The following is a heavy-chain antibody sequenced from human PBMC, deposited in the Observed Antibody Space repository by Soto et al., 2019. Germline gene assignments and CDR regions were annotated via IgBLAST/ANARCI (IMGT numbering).Heavy chain of an antibody. J-gene: IGHJ4*02. D-gene: IGHD5-12*01. CDR1: GVTISSYY. CDR2: IYYTGST. Sequence: SETLSLTCTVSGVTISSYYWSWIRQPPGKGLEWIGYIYYTGSTNYNPSLKSRVTISVDTSKNQFSLKLSSVTAADTAVYYCARAGYNIDYWGQGTLVTVSS. CDR3: ARAGYNIDY. V-gene: IGHV4-59*01.